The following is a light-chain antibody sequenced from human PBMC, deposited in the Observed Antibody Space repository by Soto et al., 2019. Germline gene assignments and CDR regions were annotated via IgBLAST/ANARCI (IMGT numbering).Light chain of an antibody. CDR3: QSYDSSLSGGV. Sequence: QSVLTQPPSVSGAPGQRVTISCTGSSSNIGAGYDVHWYQQLPGTAPKLLIYGNSNRPSGVPDRCSGSKSGTSASLAITGLRAEDEADYYCQSYDSSLSGGVFGGGTKLTVL. CDR2: GNS. CDR1: SSNIGAGYD. V-gene: IGLV1-40*01. J-gene: IGLJ3*02.